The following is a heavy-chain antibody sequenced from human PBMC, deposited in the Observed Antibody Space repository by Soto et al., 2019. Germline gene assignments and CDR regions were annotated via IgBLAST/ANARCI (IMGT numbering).Heavy chain of an antibody. J-gene: IGHJ6*02. CDR3: AKARGEYVIGNGMDV. CDR2: ISDEGSNK. CDR1: GFTFSSYG. D-gene: IGHD3-22*01. Sequence: QVQLVESGGGVVQPGRSLRLSCAASGFTFSSYGMHWVRQAPGKGLEWVAVISDEGSNKYYEEYVKGRITISRDTTKNTLYLQMKSRRAEGTAVYYWAKARGEYVIGNGMDVWGQGTTVTVSS. V-gene: IGHV3-30*18.